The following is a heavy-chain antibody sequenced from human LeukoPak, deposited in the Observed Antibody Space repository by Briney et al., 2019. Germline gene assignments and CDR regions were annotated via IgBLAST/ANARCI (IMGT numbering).Heavy chain of an antibody. CDR3: ARGYGIVVVPATIAWFDP. Sequence: SVKVSCKASGGTFSSYAISWVRQAPGQGLEWMGGIIPIFGTANYAQKFQGRVTITADESTSTAYMELSSLRSEDTAVYYCARGYGIVVVPATIAWFDPWGQGNLVTVSS. CDR2: IIPIFGTA. V-gene: IGHV1-69*01. CDR1: GGTFSSYA. J-gene: IGHJ5*02. D-gene: IGHD2-2*01.